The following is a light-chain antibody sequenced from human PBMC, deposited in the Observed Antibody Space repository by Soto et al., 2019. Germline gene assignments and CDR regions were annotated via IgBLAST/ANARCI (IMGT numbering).Light chain of an antibody. CDR1: QSISSSY. J-gene: IGKJ2*01. CDR2: GAF. CDR3: SLYGSSPLYI. Sequence: EIALTQSPGTLSLSPGERATLSCRASQSISSSYLAWYQQKPGQAPRLLIYGAFNRATGIPDRFSGSGSGTDFTLTINRLEPEDFAVYYCSLYGSSPLYIFGQGTKLEIK. V-gene: IGKV3-20*01.